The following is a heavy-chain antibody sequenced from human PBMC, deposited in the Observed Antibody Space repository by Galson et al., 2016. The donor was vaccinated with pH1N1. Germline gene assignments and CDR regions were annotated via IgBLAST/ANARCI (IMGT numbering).Heavy chain of an antibody. J-gene: IGHJ3*02. CDR3: ARARYSSYDQGDAFYI. V-gene: IGHV3-21*06. CDR1: GFTFRSYS. D-gene: IGHD5-12*01. Sequence: SLRLSCAASGFTFRSYSMNWVRQAPGKGLEWVSSISSSSTNIYFADSVKGRFTISRANAYNSLYLQMNSLRAEDTAVYFCARARYSSYDQGDAFYIWGQGTLVTVSS. CDR2: ISSSSTNI.